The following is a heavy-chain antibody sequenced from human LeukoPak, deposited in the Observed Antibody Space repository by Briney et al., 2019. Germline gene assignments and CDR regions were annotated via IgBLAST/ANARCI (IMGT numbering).Heavy chain of an antibody. V-gene: IGHV3-21*01. CDR1: GFTFSSYS. Sequence: PGGSLRLSCAASGFTFSSYSMNWVRRAPGKGLEWVSSISSSSSYIYYADSVKGRFTISRDNAKNSLYLQMNSLRAEDTAVYYCARDRGHGWFDPWGQGTLVTVSS. D-gene: IGHD3-10*01. CDR3: ARDRGHGWFDP. J-gene: IGHJ5*02. CDR2: ISSSSSYI.